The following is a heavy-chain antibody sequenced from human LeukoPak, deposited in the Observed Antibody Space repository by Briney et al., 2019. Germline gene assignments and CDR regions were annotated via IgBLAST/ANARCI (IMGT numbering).Heavy chain of an antibody. V-gene: IGHV4-38-2*02. Sequence: SETLSLTCTVSGYSISSGYYWGWIRQPPGKGLEWIGSIYHSGSTYYNPSLKSRVTISVDTSKDQFSLKLSSVTAADTAVYYCARDRTAVVTAPGELDYWGQGTLVTVSS. D-gene: IGHD2-21*02. CDR2: IYHSGST. J-gene: IGHJ4*02. CDR1: GYSISSGYY. CDR3: ARDRTAVVTAPGELDY.